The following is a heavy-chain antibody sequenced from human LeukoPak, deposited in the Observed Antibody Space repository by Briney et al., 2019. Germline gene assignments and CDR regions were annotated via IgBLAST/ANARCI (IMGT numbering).Heavy chain of an antibody. J-gene: IGHJ4*02. CDR3: ARAIRTIDSY. CDR2: IKQDGSEK. V-gene: IGHV3-7*04. Sequence: PGGSLRLSCAASGFTISSFWMNWVRQAPGKGLEWVANIKQDGSEKYYVDSVKGRFTISRDTAKNSLYLEMNSLRAEDTAVYFCARAIRTIDSYWGQGTLVTVSS. D-gene: IGHD1/OR15-1a*01. CDR1: GFTISSFW.